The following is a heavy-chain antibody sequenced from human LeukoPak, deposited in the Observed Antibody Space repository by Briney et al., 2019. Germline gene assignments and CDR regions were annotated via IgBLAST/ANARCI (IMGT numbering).Heavy chain of an antibody. V-gene: IGHV4-4*07. CDR1: GGSISSYY. J-gene: IGHJ4*02. Sequence: PSETLSLTCTVSGGSISSYYWSWLRQPAGKGLEWIGRIYASGSTNYNPSLKSRVTISMDKSKNHFSLNLKSVIAADTAFYYCARDFYGDDGHHPFDYWGQGILVTVSS. CDR2: IYASGST. D-gene: IGHD2/OR15-2a*01. CDR3: ARDFYGDDGHHPFDY.